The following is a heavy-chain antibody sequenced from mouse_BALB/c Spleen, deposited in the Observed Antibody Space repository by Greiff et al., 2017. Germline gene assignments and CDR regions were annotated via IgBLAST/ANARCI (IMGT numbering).Heavy chain of an antibody. V-gene: IGHV2-6-7*01. CDR1: GFSLTGYG. CDR3: ARDWGSLLRLQAMDY. Sequence: QVQLKESGPGLVAPSQSLSITCTVSGFSLTGYGVNWVRQPPGKGLEWLGMIWGDGSTDYNSALKSRLSISKDNSKSQVFLKMNSLQTDDTARYYCARDWGSLLRLQAMDYWGQGTSVTVSS. CDR2: IWGDGST. D-gene: IGHD1-2*01. J-gene: IGHJ4*01.